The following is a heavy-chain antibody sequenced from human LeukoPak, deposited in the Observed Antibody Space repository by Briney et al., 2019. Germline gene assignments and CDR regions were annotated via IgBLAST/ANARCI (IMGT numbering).Heavy chain of an antibody. CDR3: ARVAPIYSSSLYYLDY. Sequence: GGSLRLSCAASGFTFSGHVMHWVGQAPGKGLEWVAVIWYDGSNKYSADSVKGRFTISRDNSKNTLYLQMNSLRAEDTAVYYCARVAPIYSSSLYYLDYWGQGTLVTVSS. CDR2: IWYDGSNK. J-gene: IGHJ4*02. V-gene: IGHV3-33*01. CDR1: GFTFSGHV. D-gene: IGHD6-13*01.